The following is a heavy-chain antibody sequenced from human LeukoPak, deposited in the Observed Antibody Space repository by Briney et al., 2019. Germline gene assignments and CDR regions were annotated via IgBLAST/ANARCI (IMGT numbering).Heavy chain of an antibody. Sequence: GGSLRLSCAASGFTFSNAWMSWVRQAPGKGLEWVSVIAGGGSSTYYADSVKGRFTISRDNSKNTLYLQMNSLRVEDTAVYYCVKDPDPRYCSSTSCSPIWGQGTMVTVSS. D-gene: IGHD2-2*01. CDR3: VKDPDPRYCSSTSCSPI. V-gene: IGHV3-23*01. CDR2: IAGGGSST. CDR1: GFTFSNAW. J-gene: IGHJ3*02.